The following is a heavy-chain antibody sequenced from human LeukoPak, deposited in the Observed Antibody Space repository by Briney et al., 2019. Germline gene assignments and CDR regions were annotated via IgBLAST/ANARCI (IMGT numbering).Heavy chain of an antibody. J-gene: IGHJ4*02. Sequence: SETLSLTCTVSGGSISSSSYYWGWIRQPPGKGLEWIGSIYYSGSTYYNPSLKSRVTISVDTSKNQFSLKLSSVTAADTAVYYCASLNEAYYDSSGRLDYWGQGTLVTVSS. D-gene: IGHD3-22*01. CDR1: GGSISSSSYY. V-gene: IGHV4-39*07. CDR2: IYYSGST. CDR3: ASLNEAYYDSSGRLDY.